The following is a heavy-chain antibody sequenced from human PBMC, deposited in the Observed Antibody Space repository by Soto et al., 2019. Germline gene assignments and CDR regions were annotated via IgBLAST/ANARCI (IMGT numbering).Heavy chain of an antibody. D-gene: IGHD6-13*01. CDR1: GGSISSSSYY. Sequence: TLSLTCTVSGGSISSSSYYWGWIRQPPGKGLEWIGSIYYSGSTYYNPSLKSRVTISVDTSKNQFSLKLSSVTAADTAVYYCARLNFWGIAAAGAFDPWGQGTLVTVSS. V-gene: IGHV4-39*01. J-gene: IGHJ5*02. CDR2: IYYSGST. CDR3: ARLNFWGIAAAGAFDP.